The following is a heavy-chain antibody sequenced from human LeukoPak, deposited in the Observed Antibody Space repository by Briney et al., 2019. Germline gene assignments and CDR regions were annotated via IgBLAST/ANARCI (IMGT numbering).Heavy chain of an antibody. CDR2: IIPILGIA. J-gene: IGHJ4*02. D-gene: IGHD2-15*01. CDR3: ARAPDSGAFDF. CDR1: GYTLTELS. Sequence: ASVKVSCKVSGYTLTELSMHWVRQAPGQGLEWMGRIIPILGIANYAQKFQGRVTITADKSTSTAYMELSSLRSEDTAVYYCARAPDSGAFDFWGQGTLVTVSS. V-gene: IGHV1-69*04.